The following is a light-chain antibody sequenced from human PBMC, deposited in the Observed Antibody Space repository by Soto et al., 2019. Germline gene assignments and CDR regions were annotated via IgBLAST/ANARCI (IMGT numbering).Light chain of an antibody. CDR2: LEGSGNY. V-gene: IGLV4-60*03. CDR3: ETWDINTRV. Sequence: QSVLTQSSSASASLGSSVKLTCTLSSGHSSYIIAWHQQQPGKAPRYLMKLEGSGNYNKGSGVPDRFSGSSSGADRYLSISNLQSEDEADYYCETWDINTRVFGGATKLTVL. CDR1: SGHSSYI. J-gene: IGLJ3*02.